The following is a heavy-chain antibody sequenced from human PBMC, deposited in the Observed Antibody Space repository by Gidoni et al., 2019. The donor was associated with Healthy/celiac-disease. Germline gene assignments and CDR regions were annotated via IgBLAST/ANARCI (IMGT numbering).Heavy chain of an antibody. CDR3: ARDYGYSYGKDV. J-gene: IGHJ6*04. V-gene: IGHV3-21*01. D-gene: IGHD5-18*01. Sequence: EVQLVEFGGGLVKPGGSLRLSRAASGFAFSSYSMNWVRQAPGKGLEWVSSISSSSSYIYYADSVKGRFTISRDNAKNSLYLQMNSLRAEDTAVYYCARDYGYSYGKDVWGKGTTVTVSS. CDR1: GFAFSSYS. CDR2: ISSSSSYI.